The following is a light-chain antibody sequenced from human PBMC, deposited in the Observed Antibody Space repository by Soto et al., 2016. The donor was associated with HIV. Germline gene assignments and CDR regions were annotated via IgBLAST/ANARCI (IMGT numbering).Light chain of an antibody. CDR3: ISRDNNRVV. CDR1: SLRNYY. J-gene: IGLJ2*01. V-gene: IGLV3-19*01. CDR2: GKS. Sequence: SSELTQDPAVSVALGQTVRITCQGDSLRNYYGSWYQQKPGQALTLVISGKSSRPSGIPGRFSGSTSGNTASLAITGAQAEDEADYFCISRDNNRVVFGGGTKLTVL.